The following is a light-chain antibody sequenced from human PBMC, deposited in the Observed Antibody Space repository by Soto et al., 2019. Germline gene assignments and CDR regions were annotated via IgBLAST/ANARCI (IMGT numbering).Light chain of an antibody. CDR1: QGISKY. V-gene: IGKV1-27*01. CDR3: QKYNSAPQT. J-gene: IGKJ1*01. Sequence: DIQMTQSPSSLSASVGDRVTITCRASQGISKYLAWYQQKPGKVPKLLIYAASTLHSGVPSRFSGSGSGTDFTLTISSLQPEDVATYYCQKYNSAPQTFGQGTKVEIK. CDR2: AAS.